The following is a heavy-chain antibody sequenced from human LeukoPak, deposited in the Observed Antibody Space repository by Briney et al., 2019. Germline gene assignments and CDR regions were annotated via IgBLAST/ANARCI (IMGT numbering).Heavy chain of an antibody. J-gene: IGHJ3*02. CDR3: ARGRRGGSYPLDAFDI. V-gene: IGHV1-69*04. CDR1: GGTFTSYP. CDR2: IIPILDIA. D-gene: IGHD1-26*01. Sequence: ASVTVSFTASGGTFTSYPLNWVRQAPGQGLEWMGRIIPILDIANTPQKFQGRVTITADRATTTAYMELSSLRSEDTAVYYCARGRRGGSYPLDAFDIWGQGTMVTVSS.